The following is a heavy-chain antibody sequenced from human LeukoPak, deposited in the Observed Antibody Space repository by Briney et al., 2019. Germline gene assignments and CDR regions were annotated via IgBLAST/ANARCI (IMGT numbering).Heavy chain of an antibody. Sequence: ASVKVSCKASGGTFSSYAISWVRQAPGQGLEWMGRIIPILGIANYAQKFQGRVTITADKSTSTAYMELSSLRSEDTAVYYCAHPIAAAGTEVYDYWGQGTLVTVSS. D-gene: IGHD6-13*01. CDR2: IIPILGIA. J-gene: IGHJ4*02. V-gene: IGHV1-69*04. CDR1: GGTFSSYA. CDR3: AHPIAAAGTEVYDY.